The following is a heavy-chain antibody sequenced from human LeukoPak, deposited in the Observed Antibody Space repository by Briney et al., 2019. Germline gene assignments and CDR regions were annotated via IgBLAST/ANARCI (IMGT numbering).Heavy chain of an antibody. D-gene: IGHD2-15*01. CDR1: GGSISSYY. CDR3: ARALVYCSGGSCPNWFDP. Sequence: SETLSLTCTVSGGSISSYYWSWIRQPPGKGLEWIGYIYYSGSTNYNPSLKSRVTISVDTSKNQFSLKLSSVTAADTAVYYCARALVYCSGGSCPNWFDPWGRGTLVTVSS. CDR2: IYYSGST. J-gene: IGHJ5*02. V-gene: IGHV4-59*01.